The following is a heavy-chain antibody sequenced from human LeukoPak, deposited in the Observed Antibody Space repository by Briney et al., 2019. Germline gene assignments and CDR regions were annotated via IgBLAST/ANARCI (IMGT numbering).Heavy chain of an antibody. CDR3: AADSNTYYYGSGSYYGLDY. D-gene: IGHD3-10*01. J-gene: IGHJ4*02. V-gene: IGHV1-58*02. CDR1: GFTFTSSA. Sequence: SVKVSCKASGFTFTSSAMQWVRQARGQRLEWIGWIVVGSGNTNYAQKFQERVTITGDMSTSTAYMELSSLRSEDTAVYYCAADSNTYYYGSGSYYGLDYWGQGTLVTVSS. CDR2: IVVGSGNT.